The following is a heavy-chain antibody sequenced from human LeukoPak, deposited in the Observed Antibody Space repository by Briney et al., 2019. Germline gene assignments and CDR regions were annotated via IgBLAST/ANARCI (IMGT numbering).Heavy chain of an antibody. Sequence: GGSLRLSCAASGFTFSSYWIHWVRQAPGKGLVWVSRINGYGSSTTYVDSVMGRFTISRDNAKNTLYLQMNSLRAEDTAVYYCARVRSGYYYDSSGHSPVFDYWGQGTLVTVSS. D-gene: IGHD3-22*01. CDR3: ARVRSGYYYDSSGHSPVFDY. CDR1: GFTFSSYW. CDR2: INGYGSST. J-gene: IGHJ4*02. V-gene: IGHV3-74*01.